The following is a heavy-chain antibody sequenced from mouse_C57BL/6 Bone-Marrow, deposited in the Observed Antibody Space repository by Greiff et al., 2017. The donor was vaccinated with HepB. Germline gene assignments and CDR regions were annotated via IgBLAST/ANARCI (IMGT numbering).Heavy chain of an antibody. CDR3: ARSPSITTVVATEAMDY. CDR1: GYTFTSYW. D-gene: IGHD1-1*01. J-gene: IGHJ4*01. Sequence: QVQLKQPGAELVKPGASVKLSCKASGYTFTSYWMHWVKQRPGQGLEWIGMIHPNSGSTNYNEKFKSKATLTVDKSSSTAYMQLSSLTSEDSAVYYCARSPSITTVVATEAMDYWGQGTSVTVSS. CDR2: IHPNSGST. V-gene: IGHV1-64*01.